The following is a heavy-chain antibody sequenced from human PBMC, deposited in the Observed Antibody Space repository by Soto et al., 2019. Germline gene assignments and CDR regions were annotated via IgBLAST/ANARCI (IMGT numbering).Heavy chain of an antibody. J-gene: IGHJ6*02. Sequence: SVKVSCKASGGTFSSYAISWVRQAPGQGLEWMGGIIPIFGTANYAQKFQGRVTITADESTSTAYMELSSLRSEDTAVYYCAKDIVVVVAATSNDYGMDVWGQGTTVTVSS. V-gene: IGHV1-69*13. CDR2: IIPIFGTA. CDR1: GGTFSSYA. D-gene: IGHD2-15*01. CDR3: AKDIVVVVAATSNDYGMDV.